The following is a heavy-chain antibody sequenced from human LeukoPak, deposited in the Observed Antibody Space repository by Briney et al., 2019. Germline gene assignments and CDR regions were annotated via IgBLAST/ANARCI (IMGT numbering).Heavy chain of an antibody. J-gene: IGHJ4*02. CDR2: ISHDGTNE. CDR1: GFTFNNYG. CDR3: VRGALRKLWTLGVD. D-gene: IGHD3-16*01. V-gene: IGHV3-30*04. Sequence: GRSLRLFCVASGFTFNNYGMHGVRQAPGKGLEWVSLISHDGTNEHYSDSVEGRFNISRDNSKKTVYLQMDSLRSEDTAVYYCVRGALRKLWTLGVDWGQGTLVIVSS.